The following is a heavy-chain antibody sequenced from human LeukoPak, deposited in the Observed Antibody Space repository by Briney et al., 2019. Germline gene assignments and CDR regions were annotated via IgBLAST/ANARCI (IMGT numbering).Heavy chain of an antibody. CDR1: GYTLTDYY. Sequence: ASVKVSCKASGYTLTDYYMNWVRQAPGQGLEWMGWINLNSGGTNYAQKFQGRVTVTRDTSISTAYMELSSLRSDDTAVYYCARDNSGYDYVGDYWGQGTLVTVSS. V-gene: IGHV1-2*02. CDR3: ARDNSGYDYVGDY. CDR2: INLNSGGT. J-gene: IGHJ4*02. D-gene: IGHD5-12*01.